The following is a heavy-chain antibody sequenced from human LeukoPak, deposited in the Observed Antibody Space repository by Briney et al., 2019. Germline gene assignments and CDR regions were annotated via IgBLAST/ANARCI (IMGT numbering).Heavy chain of an antibody. J-gene: IGHJ3*02. D-gene: IGHD5-18*01. V-gene: IGHV3-21*01. CDR2: ISHSGYDI. CDR3: ARARGYSYGYASAFDM. CDR1: GFAFGRYS. Sequence: PGGSLRLSCVASGFAFGRYSMNWVRQAPGKGLEWVSSISHSGYDIYYADAVKGRFTISRENAKNSLYLQMNSLRAGDTAVYYCARARGYSYGYASAFDMWGQGTMVTVST.